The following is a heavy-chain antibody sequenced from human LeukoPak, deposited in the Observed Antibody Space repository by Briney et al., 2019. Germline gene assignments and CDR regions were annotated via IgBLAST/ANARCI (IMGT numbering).Heavy chain of an antibody. J-gene: IGHJ4*02. CDR1: GGSITNSY. V-gene: IGHV4-59*01. CDR3: AREMNYYDSTGYYLHYLDY. D-gene: IGHD3-22*01. Sequence: PSETLSLTCTVSGGSITNSYWSWIRQAPGKGLEWIDYSHNSGSTDYNPSLKGRVTISVDTSKNQLSLKLSSVTAADTAVYYCAREMNYYDSTGYYLHYLDYWGQGTLVTVSS. CDR2: SHNSGST.